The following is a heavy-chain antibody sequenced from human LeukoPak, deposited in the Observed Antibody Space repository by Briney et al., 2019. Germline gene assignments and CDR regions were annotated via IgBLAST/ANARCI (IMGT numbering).Heavy chain of an antibody. J-gene: IGHJ6*02. CDR3: TTAPDIVVVPAATEAEYGMDV. CDR2: IKSKTDGGTT. Sequence: GGSLGLSCAASGFTFSSYWMSWVRQAPGKGLEWVGRIKSKTDGGTTDYAAPVKGRFTISRDDSKNTLYLQMNSLKTEDTAVYYCTTAPDIVVVPAATEAEYGMDVWGQGTTVTVSS. CDR1: GFTFSSYW. V-gene: IGHV3-15*01. D-gene: IGHD2-2*01.